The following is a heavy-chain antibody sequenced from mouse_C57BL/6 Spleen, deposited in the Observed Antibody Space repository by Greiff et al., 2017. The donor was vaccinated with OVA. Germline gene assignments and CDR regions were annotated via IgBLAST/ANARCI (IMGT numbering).Heavy chain of an antibody. CDR1: GYTFTSYW. CDR2: IDPSDSYT. V-gene: IGHV1-69*01. J-gene: IGHJ2*01. CDR3: AKGILGYYFDY. Sequence: QVQLQQPGAELVMPGASVKLSCKASGYTFTSYWMHWVKQRPGQGLEWIGEIDPSDSYTNYNQKFKGKSTLTVDKSSSTAYMQLSSLTSEDSAVYYCAKGILGYYFDYWGQGTTLTVSS.